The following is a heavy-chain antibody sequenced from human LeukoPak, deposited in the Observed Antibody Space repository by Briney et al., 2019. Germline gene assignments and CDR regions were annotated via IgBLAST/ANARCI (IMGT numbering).Heavy chain of an antibody. J-gene: IGHJ4*02. CDR1: GFTFSSYW. CDR3: ARDRLGERDLFDY. CDR2: IKQDGSEN. D-gene: IGHD3-16*01. V-gene: IGHV3-7*03. Sequence: PGGSLRLSCAASGFTFSSYWMTWVRQAPGKGLEWVAKIKQDGSENYYVDSVKGRFTISRDNAENSLYLQMNSLRAEDTAVYYCARDRLGERDLFDYWGQGTLVTVSS.